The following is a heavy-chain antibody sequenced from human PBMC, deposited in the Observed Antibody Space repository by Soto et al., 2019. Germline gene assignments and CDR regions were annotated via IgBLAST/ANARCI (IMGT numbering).Heavy chain of an antibody. CDR3: ASTLLELLGYCFDY. J-gene: IGHJ4*02. V-gene: IGHV1-24*01. CDR2: FDPEDGET. Sequence: ASVKVSCKVSGYTLTELWRHWVRQAPGKGLEWMGGFDPEDGETIYAQKFQGRVTMTEDTSTDTAYMELSSLRSEDTAVYYCASTLLELLGYCFDYWGQGTLVTVSS. CDR1: GYTLTELW. D-gene: IGHD1-7*01.